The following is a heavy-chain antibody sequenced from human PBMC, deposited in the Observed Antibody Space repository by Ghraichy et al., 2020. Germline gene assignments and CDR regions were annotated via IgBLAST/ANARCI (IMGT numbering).Heavy chain of an antibody. Sequence: GWIHPDSGGSNYAQKFQGRVTMTRDRSISTDYMEWTSLASDETAVYYCASGDSSSWRSAEYFQNWGQGTLVTVSS. D-gene: IGHD6-13*01. J-gene: IGHJ1*01. CDR2: IHPDSGGS. CDR3: ASGDSSSWRSAEYFQN. V-gene: IGHV1-2*02.